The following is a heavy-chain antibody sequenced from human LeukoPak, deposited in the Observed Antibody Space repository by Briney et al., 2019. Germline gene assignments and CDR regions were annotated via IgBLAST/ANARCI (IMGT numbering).Heavy chain of an antibody. Sequence: PGGSLRLSCAASGFTFSPYAMGWARQAPGKGLEWVSGISGAGTINYADSVKGRFTISRDNSKNTVYLQMNSLRAEDTAVYYCAKAARGRYFDWTLFDYWGQGTLVTVSS. CDR1: GFTFSPYA. D-gene: IGHD3-9*01. CDR3: AKAARGRYFDWTLFDY. J-gene: IGHJ4*02. CDR2: ISGAGTI. V-gene: IGHV3-23*01.